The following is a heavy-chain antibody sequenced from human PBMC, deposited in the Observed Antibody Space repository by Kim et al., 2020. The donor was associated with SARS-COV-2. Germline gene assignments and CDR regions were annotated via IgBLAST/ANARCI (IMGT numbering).Heavy chain of an antibody. CDR2: ISAYNGNT. J-gene: IGHJ4*02. D-gene: IGHD3-16*01. CDR3: ARDLPHKYYDYVWGNPTLQALTSHFDY. CDR1: GYTFTSYG. V-gene: IGHV1-18*04. Sequence: APVKVSCKASGYTFTSYGISWVRQAPGQGLEWMGWISAYNGNTNYAQKLQGRVTMTTDTSTSTAYMELRSLRSDDTAVYYCARDLPHKYYDYVWGNPTLQALTSHFDYWGQGTLVTVSS.